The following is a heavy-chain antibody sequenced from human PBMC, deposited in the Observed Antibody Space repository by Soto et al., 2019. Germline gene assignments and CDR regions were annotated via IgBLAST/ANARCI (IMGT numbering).Heavy chain of an antibody. CDR1: GVSS. CDR3: ARDPYQDYDDTFYYCAVDA. Sequence: GVSSCSWKRQTPGKGLEWIGYIYYIAGPYYNPSLQSRVTISMDTSKNQVSLNLTSVTAADAAVYFCARDPYQDYDDTFYYCAVDAWGPGLSVTVS. V-gene: IGHV4-30-4*01. CDR2: IYYIAGP. J-gene: IGHJ6*02. D-gene: IGHD4-17*01.